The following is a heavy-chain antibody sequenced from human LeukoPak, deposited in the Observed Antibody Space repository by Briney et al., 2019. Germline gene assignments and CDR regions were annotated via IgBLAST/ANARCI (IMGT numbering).Heavy chain of an antibody. CDR1: GGSISSYY. D-gene: IGHD6-6*01. Sequence: PSETQSLTCTVSGGSISSYYWSWIRQPPGKGLEWIGYIYYSGSTNYNPSLKSRVTISVDTSKNQFSLKLSSVTAADTAVYYCARGRAAPDYWGQGTLVTVSS. V-gene: IGHV4-59*01. CDR3: ARGRAAPDY. J-gene: IGHJ4*02. CDR2: IYYSGST.